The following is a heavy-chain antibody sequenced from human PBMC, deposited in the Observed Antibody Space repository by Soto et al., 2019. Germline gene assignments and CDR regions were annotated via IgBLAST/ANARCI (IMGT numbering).Heavy chain of an antibody. CDR3: ARDWVEVRRLPYNWFDP. Sequence: EVQLVESGGGLVQPGGSLRLSCAASGFTFSSYSMNWVRQAPGKGLEWVSYISSSSSTIYYADCVKGRFTISRDNAKNSLYLQMNSLRAEDTAVYYCARDWVEVRRLPYNWFDPWCQGTLVTVSS. D-gene: IGHD1-1*01. CDR1: GFTFSSYS. V-gene: IGHV3-48*01. CDR2: ISSSSSTI. J-gene: IGHJ5*02.